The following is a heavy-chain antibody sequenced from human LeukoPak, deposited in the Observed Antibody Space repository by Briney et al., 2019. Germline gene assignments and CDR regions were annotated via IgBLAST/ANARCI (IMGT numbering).Heavy chain of an antibody. CDR2: ISAYNGNT. V-gene: IGHV1-18*01. D-gene: IGHD3-22*01. CDR3: ATNGDTSLRSKYYYHRANWFDP. J-gene: IGHJ5*02. CDR1: GYTFTSYG. Sequence: ASVKVSCKASGYTFTSYGISWVRQAPGQGLEWMGWISAYNGNTNYAHKLQGRVTMTTDTSTSTAYMELSSLRSEDTAVYYCATNGDTSLRSKYYYHRANWFDPWGQGTLVTVSS.